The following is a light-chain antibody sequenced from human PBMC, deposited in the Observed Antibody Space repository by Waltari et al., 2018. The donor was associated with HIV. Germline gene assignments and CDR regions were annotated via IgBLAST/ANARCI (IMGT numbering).Light chain of an antibody. J-gene: IGLJ3*02. CDR1: TTLMGGSNY. V-gene: IGLV2-14*03. Sequence: QSALTQPASVSGSPGQSVTISCTGTTTLMGGSNYVSWHQASPGEAPKLIIFHVDGRPTGISSRFSGSKSGNTASLTISGLQAEDEADFYCASYLNFGSLVFGGGTKLTVL. CDR3: ASYLNFGSLV. CDR2: HVD.